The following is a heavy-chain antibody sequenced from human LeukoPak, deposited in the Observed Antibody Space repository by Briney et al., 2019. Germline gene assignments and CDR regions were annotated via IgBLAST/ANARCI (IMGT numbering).Heavy chain of an antibody. Sequence: PGGSLRLSCAASGFTFSTYSMAWVRQTPGKGLEWVSSIGSSSKYIYCADSVKGRFTISRDNTQNSLFLQMNSLRVGDTAVYYCATDRVVGATRGDFDYWGQGTLVAVSS. CDR3: ATDRVVGATRGDFDY. J-gene: IGHJ4*02. CDR2: IGSSSKYI. V-gene: IGHV3-21*01. D-gene: IGHD1-26*01. CDR1: GFTFSTYS.